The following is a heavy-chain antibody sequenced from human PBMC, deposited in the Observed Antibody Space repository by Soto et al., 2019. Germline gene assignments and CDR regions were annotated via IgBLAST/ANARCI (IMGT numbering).Heavy chain of an antibody. D-gene: IGHD3-10*01. Sequence: GGSLRLFCAASGFSFSSYEMNWVRQAPGKGLEWVSAISDGGDTTYYADSVKGRFTISRDNSKNTLYLQMDSLRAEDTAVYYCAKNRGIIIIVESWGQGTLVTVSS. J-gene: IGHJ4*02. V-gene: IGHV3-23*01. CDR1: GFSFSSYE. CDR2: ISDGGDTT. CDR3: AKNRGIIIIVES.